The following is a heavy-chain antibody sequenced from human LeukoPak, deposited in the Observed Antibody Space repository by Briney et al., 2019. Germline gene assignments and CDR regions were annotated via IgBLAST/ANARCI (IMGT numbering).Heavy chain of an antibody. CDR3: ARDRIGYCSNTSCSRWFDP. V-gene: IGHV3-48*03. CDR1: GFTFSSYE. CDR2: ISSSGSTI. D-gene: IGHD2-2*01. J-gene: IGHJ5*02. Sequence: GSLRLSCAASGFTFSSYEMNWVRQAPGKGLEWVSYISSSGSTIYYADSVKGRFTISRDNAKNSLYLQMNSLRAEDTAVYYCARDRIGYCSNTSCSRWFDPWGQGTLVTVSS.